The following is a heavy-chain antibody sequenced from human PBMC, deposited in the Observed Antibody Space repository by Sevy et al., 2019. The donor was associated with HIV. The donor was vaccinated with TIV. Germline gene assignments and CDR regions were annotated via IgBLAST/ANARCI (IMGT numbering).Heavy chain of an antibody. Sequence: GGSLRLSCAASGFTFSSYGMHWVRQAPGKGLEWVAVISYDGSNKYYADSVKGRFTISRANSKNTLYLQMNSLRAEDTAVYYCAKDQSAASTSDIVVVVAAPFDYWGQGTLVTVSS. CDR2: ISYDGSNK. V-gene: IGHV3-30*18. J-gene: IGHJ4*02. D-gene: IGHD2-15*01. CDR3: AKDQSAASTSDIVVVVAAPFDY. CDR1: GFTFSSYG.